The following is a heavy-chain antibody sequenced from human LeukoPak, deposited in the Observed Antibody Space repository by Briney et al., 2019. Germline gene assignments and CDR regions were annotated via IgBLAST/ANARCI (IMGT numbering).Heavy chain of an antibody. Sequence: GGSLRLSCAASGFTFSSYAMHWVRQAPGKGLEYVSAISSNGGSTYYANSVKGRFTISRDNSKNTLYLQMGSLRAEDMAVYYCAREPFHYYGMDVWGQGTTVTVSS. J-gene: IGHJ6*02. CDR3: AREPFHYYGMDV. CDR2: ISSNGGST. CDR1: GFTFSSYA. V-gene: IGHV3-64*01.